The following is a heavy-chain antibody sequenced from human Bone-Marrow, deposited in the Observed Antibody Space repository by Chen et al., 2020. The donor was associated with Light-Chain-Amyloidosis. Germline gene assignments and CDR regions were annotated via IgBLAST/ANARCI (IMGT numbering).Heavy chain of an antibody. J-gene: IGHJ5*02. CDR2: IWYDGSNK. V-gene: IGHV3-33*01. D-gene: IGHD6-6*01. CDR1: GFTFSSYG. CDR3: ASVSHRLGLSFPRPAS. Sequence: QVQLVESGGGVVQPGRSLRLYCAASGFTFSSYGMHWVRQAPGKGLEGVAVIWYDGSNKYYADYGTGRFTISRDNSKNTLSLQMNSLRAEDTAVYFFASVSHRLGLSFPRPASCGQVTLVTVSS.